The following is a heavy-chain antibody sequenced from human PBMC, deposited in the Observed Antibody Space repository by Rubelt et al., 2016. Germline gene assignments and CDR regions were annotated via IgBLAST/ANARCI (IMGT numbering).Heavy chain of an antibody. CDR1: GFTFSSYA. CDR3: ARVYSGSYYSYFDY. Sequence: EVQLVESGGGLVQPGGSLRLSCAASGFTFSSYAMHWVRQAPGKGLEYVSAISSNGGSTYYANSVKDRFTISRDNSKNTRYLQMGSLRAEDMAVYYCARVYSGSYYSYFDYWGQGTLVTVSS. J-gene: IGHJ4*02. D-gene: IGHD1-26*01. V-gene: IGHV3-64*01. CDR2: ISSNGGST.